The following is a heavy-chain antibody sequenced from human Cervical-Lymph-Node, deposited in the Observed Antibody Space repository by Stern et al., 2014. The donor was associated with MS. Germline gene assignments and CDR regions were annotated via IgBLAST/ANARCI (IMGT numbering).Heavy chain of an antibody. CDR2: ITPIFGTA. CDR3: AREYNWNERFYGMDV. CDR1: GGTFSTYA. Sequence: VQLVQSGAEVKKPGSSVKVSCKASGGTFSTYAISWVRQAPGQGLEWMGGITPIFGTANYAQKFQGRVPITADESKSTAYMELSSLRSEDTAVYYCAREYNWNERFYGMDVWGQGTTVTVSS. V-gene: IGHV1-69*01. J-gene: IGHJ6*02. D-gene: IGHD1-20*01.